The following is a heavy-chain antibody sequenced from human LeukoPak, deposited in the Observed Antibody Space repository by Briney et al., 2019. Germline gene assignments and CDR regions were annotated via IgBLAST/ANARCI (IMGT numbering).Heavy chain of an antibody. J-gene: IGHJ4*02. V-gene: IGHV3-21*01. Sequence: GGSLRLSCAASGFTFSSYSMNWVRQAPGKGLEWVSSISSSSSYIYYADSVKGRFTISRDNAKNSLYLQMNSLRAEDTAVYYCARDIYYDSSGYYGSVYWGQGTLVTASS. CDR1: GFTFSSYS. CDR2: ISSSSSYI. D-gene: IGHD3-22*01. CDR3: ARDIYYDSSGYYGSVY.